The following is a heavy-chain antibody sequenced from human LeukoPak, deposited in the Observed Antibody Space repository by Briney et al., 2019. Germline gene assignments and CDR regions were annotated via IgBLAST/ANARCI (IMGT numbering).Heavy chain of an antibody. D-gene: IGHD5-18*01. Sequence: SETLSLTCTVSGGSISSYYWSWIRQTPGKGLEWIGYIYYSGSTNFNPSLKSRVTISVDTSKNQFSLKMSSVTAADTAVYYCARGRRSYGYDWFDPWGQGTLVTVSS. CDR2: IYYSGST. J-gene: IGHJ5*02. CDR3: ARGRRSYGYDWFDP. V-gene: IGHV4-59*12. CDR1: GGSISSYY.